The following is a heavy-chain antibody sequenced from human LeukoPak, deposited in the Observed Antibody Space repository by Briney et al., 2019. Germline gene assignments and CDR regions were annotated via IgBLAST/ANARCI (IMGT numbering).Heavy chain of an antibody. CDR3: GRALWGYSSSPWGD. Sequence: GGSLRLSCAASGFIFSSYVMHWVRQAPGKGLEWVAVISSDGSSKYYADSVKGRFTISRDNSKNTLYLHMNSLRADDTAVYYCGRALWGYSSSPWGDWGQGTLVTVSS. J-gene: IGHJ4*02. V-gene: IGHV3-30-3*01. CDR1: GFIFSSYV. D-gene: IGHD6-13*01. CDR2: ISSDGSSK.